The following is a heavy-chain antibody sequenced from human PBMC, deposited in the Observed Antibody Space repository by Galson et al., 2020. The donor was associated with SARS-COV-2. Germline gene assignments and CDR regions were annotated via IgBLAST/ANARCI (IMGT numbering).Heavy chain of an antibody. CDR1: GGSISSGGYY. CDR3: ARDWFIKYYDSSGYCSRPGYYYYYGMDV. V-gene: IGHV4-31*03. D-gene: IGHD3-22*01. CDR2: IYYSGST. Sequence: ETSETLSLTCTVSGGSISSGGYYWSWIRQHPGKGLEWIGYIYYSGSTYYNPSLKSRVTISVDTSKNQFSLKLSSVTAADTAVYYCARDWFIKYYDSSGYCSRPGYYYYYGMDVWGQGTTVTVSS. J-gene: IGHJ6*02.